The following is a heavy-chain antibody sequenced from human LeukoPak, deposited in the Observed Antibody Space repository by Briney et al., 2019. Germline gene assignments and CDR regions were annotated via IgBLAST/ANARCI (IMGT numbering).Heavy chain of an antibody. J-gene: IGHJ6*02. Sequence: ASVKVSCKASGYTFTSYGINWVRQAPGQGLEWMGWISAYNGNTNYAQKLQGRVTMTTDTSTSTAYMELRSLRSDDTAVYYCAREGITIFLVNGMDVWGQGTTVTVSS. D-gene: IGHD3-9*01. CDR3: AREGITIFLVNGMDV. CDR2: ISAYNGNT. V-gene: IGHV1-18*01. CDR1: GYTFTSYG.